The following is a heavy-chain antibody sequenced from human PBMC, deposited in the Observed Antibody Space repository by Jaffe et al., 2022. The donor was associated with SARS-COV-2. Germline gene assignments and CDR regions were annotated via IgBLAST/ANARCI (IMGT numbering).Heavy chain of an antibody. Sequence: QVQLQESGPGLVKPSETLSLTCTVSGGSISSYYWSWIRQPPGKGLEWIGYIYYSGSTNYNPSLKSRVTISVDTSKNQFSLKLSSVTAADTAVYYCAITLDSSGLCCVFDYWGQGTLVTVSS. V-gene: IGHV4-59*08. CDR3: AITLDSSGLCCVFDY. CDR2: IYYSGST. D-gene: IGHD3-22*01. CDR1: GGSISSYY. J-gene: IGHJ4*02.